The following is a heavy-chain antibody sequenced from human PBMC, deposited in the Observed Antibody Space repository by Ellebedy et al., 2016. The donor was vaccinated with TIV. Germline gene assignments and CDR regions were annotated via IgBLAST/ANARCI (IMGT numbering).Heavy chain of an antibody. J-gene: IGHJ4*02. CDR2: MNPNSGNT. V-gene: IGHV1-8*02. CDR1: GGTFSSYA. CDR3: ARTVRSAARGPNLYYFDY. D-gene: IGHD4-17*01. Sequence: ASVKVSCXASGGTFSSYAISWVRQAPGQGLEWMGWMNPNSGNTGYAQKFQGRVTMTRNTSISTAYMELSSLRSEDTAVYYCARTVRSAARGPNLYYFDYWGQGTLVTVSS.